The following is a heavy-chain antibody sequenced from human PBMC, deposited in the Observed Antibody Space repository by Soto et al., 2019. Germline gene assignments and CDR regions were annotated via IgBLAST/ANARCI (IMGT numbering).Heavy chain of an antibody. D-gene: IGHD4-4*01. V-gene: IGHV1-18*01. J-gene: IGHJ6*02. Sequence: ASVKVSCKASGYTFTSYGISWVRQAPGQGLEWMGWISAYNGNTNYAQKLQGRVTMTTDTSTSTAYMELRSLRSDDTAVYYCARDLPSNRLFIDYYGMDVWGQGTTVTVSS. CDR3: ARDLPSNRLFIDYYGMDV. CDR2: ISAYNGNT. CDR1: GYTFTSYG.